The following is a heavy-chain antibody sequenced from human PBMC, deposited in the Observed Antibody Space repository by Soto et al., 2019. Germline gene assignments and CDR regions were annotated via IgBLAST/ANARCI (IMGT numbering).Heavy chain of an antibody. CDR3: AKVGGSGCTNGVCYLYYYYYYGMDV. J-gene: IGHJ6*02. CDR2: ISYDGSNK. CDR1: GFTFSSYG. V-gene: IGHV3-30*18. Sequence: PGGSLRLSCAASGFTFSSYGMHWVRQAPGKGLEWVAVISYDGSNKYYADSVKGRFTISRDNSKNTLYLQMNSLRAEDTAVYYCAKVGGSGCTNGVCYLYYYYYYGMDVWGQGTTVTVSS. D-gene: IGHD2-8*01.